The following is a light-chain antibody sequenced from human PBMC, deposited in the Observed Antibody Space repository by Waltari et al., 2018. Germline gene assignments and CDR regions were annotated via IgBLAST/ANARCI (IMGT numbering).Light chain of an antibody. V-gene: IGLV2-14*03. CDR3: SSYTSSRTVV. CDR2: DVN. CDR1: SSDVGGYNY. J-gene: IGLJ3*02. Sequence: QSALAQPASVSGSPGQSITISCTGTSSDVGGYNYVSWYQQHPDKAPSLLVYDVNTRPSGVSDRFSGSKSVNTASRTISGLHAEDEAYYFCSSYTSSRTVVFGGGTKLTVL.